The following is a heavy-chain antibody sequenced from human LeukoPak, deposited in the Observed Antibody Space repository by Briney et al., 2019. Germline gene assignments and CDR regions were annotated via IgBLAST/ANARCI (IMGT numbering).Heavy chain of an antibody. CDR2: ISAYNGNT. V-gene: IGHV1-18*01. J-gene: IGHJ6*03. CDR3: ARNRYYYDSSGYFSDYYYYYYMDV. Sequence: WASVKVSCKASGYTFTSYGISWVRQAPGQGLEWMGWISAYNGNTNYAQKLQGRVTMTTDTSTSTAYMELRSLRSDDTAVYYCARNRYYYDSSGYFSDYYYYYYMDVWGKGTTVTVSS. D-gene: IGHD3-22*01. CDR1: GYTFTSYG.